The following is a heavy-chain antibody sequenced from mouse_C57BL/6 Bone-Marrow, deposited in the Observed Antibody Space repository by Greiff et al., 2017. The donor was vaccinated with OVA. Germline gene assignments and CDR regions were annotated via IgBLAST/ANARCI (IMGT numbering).Heavy chain of an antibody. CDR3: AGYYYGSSPYYYAMDY. CDR1: GYTFTSYG. Sequence: QVQLKQSGAELARPGASVKLSCKASGYTFTSYGISWVKQRTGQGLEWIGEIYPRSGNTYYNEKFKGKATLTADKSSSTAYMELRSLTSEDSAVYFCAGYYYGSSPYYYAMDYWGQGTSVTVSS. J-gene: IGHJ4*01. CDR2: IYPRSGNT. V-gene: IGHV1-81*01. D-gene: IGHD1-1*01.